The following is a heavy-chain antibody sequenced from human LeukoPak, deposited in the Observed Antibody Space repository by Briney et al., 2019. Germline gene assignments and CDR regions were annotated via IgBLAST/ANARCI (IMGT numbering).Heavy chain of an antibody. J-gene: IGHJ6*02. CDR3: AREDHPFGGDYGAYYYYGMDV. CDR2: ISPYNGNT. V-gene: IGHV1-18*01. Sequence: ASVKVSCKASGYTFTSYGISWVRQAPGQGLEWMGWISPYNGNTNYAQKLQGRVTMTTDTSTSTAYMELRSLRSDDTAVYYCAREDHPFGGDYGAYYYYGMDVWGQGTTVTVSS. CDR1: GYTFTSYG. D-gene: IGHD4-17*01.